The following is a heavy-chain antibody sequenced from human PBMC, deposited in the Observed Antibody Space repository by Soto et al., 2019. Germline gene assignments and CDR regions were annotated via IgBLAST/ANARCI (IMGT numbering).Heavy chain of an antibody. CDR2: VDYSGTA. CDR3: ARITGRQFDY. CDR1: SGSISVTNGF. D-gene: IGHD1-20*01. J-gene: IGHJ4*02. Sequence: PSETLSLTCTVSSGSISVTNGFWGWDRQPPGKGLEWIGNVDYSGTAYFSPSLATRVTFHVDTSKNQFSLTLYSVTAADTAVYYCARITGRQFDYWGQGILVTVSS. V-gene: IGHV4-39*01.